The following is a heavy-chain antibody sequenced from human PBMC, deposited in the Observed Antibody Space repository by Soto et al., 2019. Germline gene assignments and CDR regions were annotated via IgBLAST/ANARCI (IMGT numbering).Heavy chain of an antibody. CDR3: VSRGDSYGYRGSYYFDY. V-gene: IGHV1-18*01. J-gene: IGHJ4*02. CDR2: IGAYNGNT. CDR1: GYTFTNYG. D-gene: IGHD3-22*01. Sequence: QVQLVQSGAEVKKPGASVKVSCKASGYTFTNYGISWVRQAPGQGLEWVGWIGAYNGNTDYAQKFQGRVTMTADTSTSTAHMELRSLRSDDTALYSCVSRGDSYGYRGSYYFDYWGQGTLVTVSS.